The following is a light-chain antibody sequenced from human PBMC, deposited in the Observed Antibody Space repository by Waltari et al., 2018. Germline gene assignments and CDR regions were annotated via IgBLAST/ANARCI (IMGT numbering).Light chain of an antibody. CDR3: QTGGHGTWV. CDR1: SVHSSNI. J-gene: IGLJ3*02. CDR2: VNSDGSH. V-gene: IGLV4-69*01. Sequence: QLVLTQSPSASASLGASVKLTCTLSSVHSSNIIAWHQQQPARCPRYLMKVNSDGSHSKGDEIPDRFSGSSSGAERYLTISSLQSEDEADYYCQTGGHGTWVFGGGTKLTVL.